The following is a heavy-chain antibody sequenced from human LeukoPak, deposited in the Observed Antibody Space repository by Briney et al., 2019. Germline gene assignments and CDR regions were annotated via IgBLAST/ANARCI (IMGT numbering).Heavy chain of an antibody. CDR3: AKDLFYGGNRGGSFDY. D-gene: IGHD4-23*01. Sequence: PGGSLRLSCAASGFTFSSYGMHWVRQAPGKGLEWVAVISYDGSNKYYADSVKGRFTISRDNSKNTLYLQMNSLRAEDTAVYYCAKDLFYGGNRGGSFDYWGQGTLVTVSS. J-gene: IGHJ4*02. V-gene: IGHV3-30*18. CDR2: ISYDGSNK. CDR1: GFTFSSYG.